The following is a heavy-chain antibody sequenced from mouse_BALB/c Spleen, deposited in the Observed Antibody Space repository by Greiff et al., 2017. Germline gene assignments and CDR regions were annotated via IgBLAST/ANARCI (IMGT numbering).Heavy chain of an antibody. CDR3: TRGVGLRRPWFAY. CDR1: GYTFTDYE. J-gene: IGHJ3*01. CDR2: IDPETGGT. D-gene: IGHD2-4*01. Sequence: QVQLKQSGAELVRPGASVTLSCKASGYTFTDYEMHWVKQTPVHGLEWIGAIDPETGGTAYNQKFKGKATLTADKSSSTAYMELRSLTSEDSAVYYCTRGVGLRRPWFAYWGQGTLVTVSA. V-gene: IGHV1-15*01.